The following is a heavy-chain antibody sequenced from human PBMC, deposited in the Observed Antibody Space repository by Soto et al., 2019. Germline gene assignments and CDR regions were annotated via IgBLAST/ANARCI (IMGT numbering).Heavy chain of an antibody. D-gene: IGHD2-15*01. CDR3: ARDRRYCSGGSCSFHDAFDI. V-gene: IGHV4-31*03. CDR2: IYYSGST. J-gene: IGHJ3*02. CDR1: GGSISSGGYY. Sequence: QVQLQESGPGLVKPSQTLSLTCTVSGGSISSGGYYWSWIRQHPGKGLEWIGYIYYSGSTYYNPSLRSRVTISVDTFKNPFPLQLSSVTTADTAVYYCARDRRYCSGGSCSFHDAFDIWGQGTMVTVSS.